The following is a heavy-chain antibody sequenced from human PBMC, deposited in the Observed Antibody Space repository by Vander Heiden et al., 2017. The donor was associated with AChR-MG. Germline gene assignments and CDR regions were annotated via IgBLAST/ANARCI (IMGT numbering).Heavy chain of an antibody. V-gene: IGHV1-18*01. CDR1: GYTFTSHG. CDR3: ARARSGYYYGSGSPRFFDY. J-gene: IGHJ4*02. D-gene: IGHD3-10*01. CDR2: ISAYNGNT. Sequence: QAQLVQSGAEVKKPGASPKVSFKASGYTFTSHGIRWVRQAPGQGLEWMGWISAYNGNTNYARKLQGRVTMTTDTSTSTAYMELRGLRSDDTAVYYCARARSGYYYGSGSPRFFDYWGQGTLVTVSS.